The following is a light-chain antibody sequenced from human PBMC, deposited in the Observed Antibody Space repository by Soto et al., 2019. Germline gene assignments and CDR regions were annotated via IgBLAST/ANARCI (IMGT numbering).Light chain of an antibody. J-gene: IGKJ2*01. CDR2: DAS. CDR3: QQYESYPMYT. CDR1: QSISSS. Sequence: DIQMTQSPSTLSASVGDRVTITCRASQSISSSLAWYQQKPGKAPKLLIYDASSLQSGVPPRLSGSGSGTEFTLTISNLQPDDFATYYCQQYESYPMYTFGQGTKMETK. V-gene: IGKV1-5*01.